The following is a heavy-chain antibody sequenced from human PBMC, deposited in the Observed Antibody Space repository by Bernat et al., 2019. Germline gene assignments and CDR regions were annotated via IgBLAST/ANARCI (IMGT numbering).Heavy chain of an antibody. CDR1: GGSISSVSYY. V-gene: IGHV4-39*01. CDR2: IFYSGST. J-gene: IGHJ6*03. Sequence: QLQLQESGPGLVKPSQTLSLTCTVSGGSISSVSYYWGWIRQPPGKGLEWIGSIFYSGSTYYNPSLQSRVTISVDTSKNQFSLKLSSVTAADTAVYYCARHRFLIPGAPDYYYYYMDVWGKGTTVTVSS. CDR3: ARHRFLIPGAPDYYYYYMDV. D-gene: IGHD2-2*01.